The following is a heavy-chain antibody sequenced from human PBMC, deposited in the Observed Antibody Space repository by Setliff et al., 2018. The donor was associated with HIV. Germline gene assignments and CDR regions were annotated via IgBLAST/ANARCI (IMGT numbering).Heavy chain of an antibody. V-gene: IGHV4-39*01. J-gene: IGHJ5*02. Sequence: SETLSLTCIVSRGSISSTSHYWGWVRQSPGRRLEWIGSIYYSGRTYYNPSLKSRVTISVDTSKNQFSLKLSSVTAADTAVYYCARGGRSLAAQTWFDPWGQGTLVTVSS. D-gene: IGHD6-6*01. CDR3: ARGGRSLAAQTWFDP. CDR2: IYYSGRT. CDR1: RGSISSTSHY.